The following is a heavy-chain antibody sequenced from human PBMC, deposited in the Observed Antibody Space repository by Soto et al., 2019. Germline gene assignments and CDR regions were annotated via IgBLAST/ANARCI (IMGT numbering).Heavy chain of an antibody. CDR2: IYYSGST. V-gene: IGHV4-61*01. D-gene: IGHD3-22*01. Sequence: PSETLSLTCTVSGGSVSSGSYHWSWIRQPPGKGLEWIGYIYYSGSTNYNPSLKSRVTISVDTSKNQFSLKLSSVTAADTAVYYCAREWVVVISRRGLNWFDPWGQGTLVTVSS. CDR1: GGSVSSGSYH. CDR3: AREWVVVISRRGLNWFDP. J-gene: IGHJ5*02.